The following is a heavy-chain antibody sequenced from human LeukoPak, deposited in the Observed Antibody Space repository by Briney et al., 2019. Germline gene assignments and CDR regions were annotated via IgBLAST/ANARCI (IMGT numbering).Heavy chain of an antibody. CDR2: IYYSGST. Sequence: SETLSLTCTVSGGSISSYYWSWIRQPPGKGLEWIGYIYYSGSTNYNPSLKSRLTISVDTSRNQFSLKLSSVTAADTAVYYCASRPFGSVVTPIDDAFDIWGQGTMVTVSS. CDR1: GGSISSYY. V-gene: IGHV4-59*08. J-gene: IGHJ3*02. CDR3: ASRPFGSVVTPIDDAFDI. D-gene: IGHD2-15*01.